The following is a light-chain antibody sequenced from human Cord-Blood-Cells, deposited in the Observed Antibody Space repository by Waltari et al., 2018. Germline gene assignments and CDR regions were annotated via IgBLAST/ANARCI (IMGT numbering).Light chain of an antibody. CDR3: SSYTSSSTLV. CDR2: EVS. CDR1: SSDVGGYNY. J-gene: IGLJ2*01. Sequence: QSALTQPASVSGSPGQSLTISCTATSSDVGGYNYVSWYQQHPGKAPKIIIYEVSNRPSGFSNRFSGSKYGNTVSLTISGLQAEDEADYYCSSYTSSSTLVFGGGTKLTVL. V-gene: IGLV2-14*01.